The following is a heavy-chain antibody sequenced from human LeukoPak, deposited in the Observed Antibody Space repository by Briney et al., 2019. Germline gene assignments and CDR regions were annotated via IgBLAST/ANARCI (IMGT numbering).Heavy chain of an antibody. CDR2: ISYDGGNK. D-gene: IGHD6-13*01. Sequence: GRSLRLSCAASGFAFSDYAMHWVRQAPGKGLEWVAVISYDGGNKYYADSVKGRLTVSRDNSKSTLYLQMNSLRVEDTAVHYCARGTRIGATGDAAFDIWGQGTMVTVSS. CDR3: ARGTRIGATGDAAFDI. V-gene: IGHV3-30*04. CDR1: GFAFSDYA. J-gene: IGHJ3*02.